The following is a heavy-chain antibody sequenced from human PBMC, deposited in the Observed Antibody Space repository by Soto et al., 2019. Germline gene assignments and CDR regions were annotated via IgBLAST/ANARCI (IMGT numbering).Heavy chain of an antibody. CDR2: ISAYNGYT. J-gene: IGHJ4*02. V-gene: IGHV1-18*01. Sequence: QVQLVQSGAEVKKPGASVKVSCKASGYTFTSYGMTWVRQAPGQGLEWMGWISAYNGYTNYAQKLQGRVTKTTETSTSTVYMELRSLRSDDTALYYCARGGEYSSSWLDYWGQGTLVTVSS. CDR1: GYTFTSYG. CDR3: ARGGEYSSSWLDY. D-gene: IGHD6-13*01.